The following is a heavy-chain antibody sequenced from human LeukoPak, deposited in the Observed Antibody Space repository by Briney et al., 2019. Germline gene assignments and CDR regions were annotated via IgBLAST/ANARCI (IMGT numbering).Heavy chain of an antibody. Sequence: GGSLRLSCAASGFTFSSYAMSWVRQAPGKGLEWVSAISGSGGSTYYADSVKGRFTISRDNSKSALYLQVNSLRAEDTAVYYCAKRDAYDSSGFSPLFDYWGQGTLVTVSS. J-gene: IGHJ4*02. D-gene: IGHD3-22*01. CDR1: GFTFSSYA. CDR2: ISGSGGST. V-gene: IGHV3-23*01. CDR3: AKRDAYDSSGFSPLFDY.